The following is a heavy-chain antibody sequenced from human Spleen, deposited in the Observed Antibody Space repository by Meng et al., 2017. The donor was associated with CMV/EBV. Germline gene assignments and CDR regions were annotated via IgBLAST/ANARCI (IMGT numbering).Heavy chain of an antibody. CDR2: IYHSGNT. J-gene: IGHJ6*02. CDR3: AREYHLRGMDV. V-gene: IGHV4-38-2*02. CDR1: TYSISSGSY. Sequence: SETLSLTCTVSTYSISSGSYWGWIRQPPGRGLEWIANIYHSGNTFYNPSLESRVTISVDTSKNQFSPKLNSVTAADTAVYYCAREYHLRGMDVWGQGTAVTVSS.